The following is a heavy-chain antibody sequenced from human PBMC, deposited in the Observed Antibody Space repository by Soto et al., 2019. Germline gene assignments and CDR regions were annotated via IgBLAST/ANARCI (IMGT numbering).Heavy chain of an antibody. Sequence: SETLSLTCAVYGGSFSGYYWSWIRQPPGKGLEWIGEINHSGSTNYNPSLKSRVTISVDTSKNQFSLKLSSVTAADTAVYYCARPQLRFRSAFDIWGQGTMVT. V-gene: IGHV4-34*01. J-gene: IGHJ3*02. CDR2: INHSGST. D-gene: IGHD3-3*01. CDR1: GGSFSGYY. CDR3: ARPQLRFRSAFDI.